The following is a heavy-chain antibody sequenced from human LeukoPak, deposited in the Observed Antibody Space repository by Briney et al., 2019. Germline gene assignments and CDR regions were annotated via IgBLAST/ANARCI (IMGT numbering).Heavy chain of an antibody. J-gene: IGHJ4*02. CDR2: INWNGGST. CDR1: GFTFDVYG. V-gene: IGHV3-20*04. CDR3: ARDRAAGYYFDY. D-gene: IGHD6-13*01. Sequence: GSLLLSCAASGFTFDVYGMSWVRQAPGKGLEWVSGINWNGGSTGYADSVKGRFTISRDNAKNSLYLQMNSLRAEDTALYYCARDRAAGYYFDYWGQGTLVTVSS.